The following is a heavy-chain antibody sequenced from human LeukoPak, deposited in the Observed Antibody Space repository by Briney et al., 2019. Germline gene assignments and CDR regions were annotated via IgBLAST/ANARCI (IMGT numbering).Heavy chain of an antibody. Sequence: GGSLRLSCTASGFTFSTFAMIWVRQPPGKGLEWVASIFPSGGEIHYADSVRGRFTMSRDNSTSNLSLQMNSLRAEDTAIYYCATYRQVLLPFESWGQGTLVTVSS. CDR1: GFTFSTFA. D-gene: IGHD2-8*02. CDR3: ATYRQVLLPFES. J-gene: IGHJ4*02. V-gene: IGHV3-23*01. CDR2: IFPSGGEI.